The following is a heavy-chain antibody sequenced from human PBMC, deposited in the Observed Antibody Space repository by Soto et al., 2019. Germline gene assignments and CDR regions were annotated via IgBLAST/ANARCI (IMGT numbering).Heavy chain of an antibody. D-gene: IGHD3-9*01. CDR3: ARGDYDILTGTVSFDY. J-gene: IGHJ4*01. CDR2: MNPNSGNT. Sequence: ASVNVSFKASGYTFTSDYINWVRQATGQGLEWMGWMNPNSGNTGYAQKFQGRVTMTRNTSISTAYMELSSLRSEDTAVYYCARGDYDILTGTVSFDYWG. V-gene: IGHV1-8*01. CDR1: GYTFTSDY.